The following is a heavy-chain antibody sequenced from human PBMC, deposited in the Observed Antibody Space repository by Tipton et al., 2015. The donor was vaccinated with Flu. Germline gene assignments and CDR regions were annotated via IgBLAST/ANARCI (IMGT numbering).Heavy chain of an antibody. CDR1: GFSISNGYY. J-gene: IGHJ4*01. D-gene: IGHD2-2*01. CDR3: ARDVEPAAAVSAPLF. Sequence: LRLSCTVSGFSISNGYYWGWLRQPPGKGLEWIGSTYHNGDTSYNPSLKSRVTISVDMSQNRFSLNLRSVTAADTALYFCARDVEPAAAVSAPLFWGQGTLVTVSS. CDR2: TYHNGDT. V-gene: IGHV4-38-2*02.